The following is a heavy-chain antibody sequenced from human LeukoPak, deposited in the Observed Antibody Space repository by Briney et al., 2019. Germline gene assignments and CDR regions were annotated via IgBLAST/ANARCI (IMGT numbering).Heavy chain of an antibody. Sequence: GASVKVSCKASGYTFNTYGITWVRQAPGQGLEWMGWISGYNGKTKYAQKLQDRVTMTTDTSTTTAYMELRSLRSDDTAVYYCARVKCSGGSCYYRFRQNWYFDLWGRGTLVTVSS. D-gene: IGHD2-15*01. CDR1: GYTFNTYG. CDR2: ISGYNGKT. CDR3: ARVKCSGGSCYYRFRQNWYFDL. V-gene: IGHV1-18*01. J-gene: IGHJ2*01.